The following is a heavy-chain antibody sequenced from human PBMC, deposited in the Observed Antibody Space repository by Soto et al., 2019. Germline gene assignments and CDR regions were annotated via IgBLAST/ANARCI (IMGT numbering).Heavy chain of an antibody. V-gene: IGHV2-5*01. J-gene: IGHJ4*02. D-gene: IGHD1-1*01. CDR2: VYWHDDK. Sequence: QITLKHSGPTLVKPTQTLTLTCTVSGFSLTTPGLGVGWIRQPPGKALEWLTLVYWHDDKRYSSSLRDRLTIARDTSNNQVVLSMTNMDPEDSATYYCVRLMSTYTTGYFDYWGQGILVTVSS. CDR1: GFSLTTPGLG. CDR3: VRLMSTYTTGYFDY.